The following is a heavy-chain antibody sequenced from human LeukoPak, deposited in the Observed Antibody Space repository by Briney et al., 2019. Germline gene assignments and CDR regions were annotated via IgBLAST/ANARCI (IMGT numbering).Heavy chain of an antibody. V-gene: IGHV4-59*13. CDR1: GRFIRTYY. CDR2: IYYSGST. J-gene: IGHJ3*02. Sequence: SDPLSLTCTLSGRFIRTYYGRWPRQHPGKGVEYIGYIYYSGSTNYNPSLKIRVTMSLDTSKNQFSLKLSSVTAADTAVYYCAREEVPHGFDIWGQGTMVTVSS. CDR3: AREEVPHGFDI.